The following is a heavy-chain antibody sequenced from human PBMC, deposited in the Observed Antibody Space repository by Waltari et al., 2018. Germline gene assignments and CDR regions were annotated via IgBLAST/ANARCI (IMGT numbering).Heavy chain of an antibody. CDR3: ARDGDNGGNSWWFDP. V-gene: IGHV4-38-2*02. D-gene: IGHD2-8*01. CDR1: GYSISSGYY. Sequence: QVQLQQSGPGLVRPSETLSLTCDVSGYSISSGYYWGWIRQSPEKGLEWIGSIYQRGTIYYNPSRKSRVTISMYTSKNQFALKLFAVTAADTAVYYCARDGDNGGNSWWFDPWGQGTLVTVSS. J-gene: IGHJ5*02. CDR2: IYQRGTI.